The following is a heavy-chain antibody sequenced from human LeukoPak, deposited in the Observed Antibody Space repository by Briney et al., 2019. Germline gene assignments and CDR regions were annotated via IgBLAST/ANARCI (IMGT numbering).Heavy chain of an antibody. CDR3: ATTNRYSGSYRDFDY. Sequence: PGGSLRLSCAASGFTFSSYAMSWVRQAPGKGLEWVSAISGSGGSTYYADSVKGRFTISRDNSKNTLYLQMNSLRAEDTALYYCATTNRYSGSYRDFDYWGQGTLVTVSP. V-gene: IGHV3-23*01. J-gene: IGHJ4*02. CDR2: ISGSGGST. D-gene: IGHD1-26*01. CDR1: GFTFSSYA.